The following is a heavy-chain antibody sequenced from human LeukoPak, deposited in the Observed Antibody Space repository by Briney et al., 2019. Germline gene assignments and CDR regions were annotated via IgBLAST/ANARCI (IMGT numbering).Heavy chain of an antibody. Sequence: PSETLSLTCTVSGGSTSSYYWSWIRQPPGKGLEWIGYIYYSGSTNYNPSLKSRVTISVDTSKNQFSLKLSSVTAADTAVYYCARVLDTAIYAFDIWGQGTMVTVSS. CDR1: GGSTSSYY. D-gene: IGHD5-18*01. J-gene: IGHJ3*02. CDR2: IYYSGST. CDR3: ARVLDTAIYAFDI. V-gene: IGHV4-59*01.